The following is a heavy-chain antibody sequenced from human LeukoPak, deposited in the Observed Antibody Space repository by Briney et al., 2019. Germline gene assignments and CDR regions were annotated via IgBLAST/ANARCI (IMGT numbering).Heavy chain of an antibody. CDR2: FDPEDGET. J-gene: IGHJ3*02. D-gene: IGHD6-19*01. CDR1: GYTLTELS. CDR3: ARVSGRVHDAFDI. V-gene: IGHV1-24*01. Sequence: RASVKVSCKVSGYTLTELSMHWVRQAPGKGLEWMGGFDPEDGETIYAQKFQGRVTMTEDTSTDTAYMELSSLRSDDTAVYYCARVSGRVHDAFDIWGQGTMVTVSS.